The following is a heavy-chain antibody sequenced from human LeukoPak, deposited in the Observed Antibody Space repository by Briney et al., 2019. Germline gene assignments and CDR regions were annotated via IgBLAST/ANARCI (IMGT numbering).Heavy chain of an antibody. D-gene: IGHD3-22*01. CDR2: IYYSGST. Sequence: PSETLSLTCTVSGGSISSYYWSWIRQPPGKGLEWIGYIYYSGSTNYNPSLKSRVTISVDTSKNQFSLKLSSVTAADTAVYYCARAIPYYYDSSGYYRNWFDPWGQGTLVTVSS. CDR1: GGSISSYY. V-gene: IGHV4-59*01. CDR3: ARAIPYYYDSSGYYRNWFDP. J-gene: IGHJ5*02.